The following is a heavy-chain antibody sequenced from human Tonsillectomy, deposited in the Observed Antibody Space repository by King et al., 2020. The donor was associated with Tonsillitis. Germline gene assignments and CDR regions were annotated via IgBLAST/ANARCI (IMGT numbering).Heavy chain of an antibody. CDR3: AKDRSDFRRLWLGEYDVLDI. V-gene: IGHV3-30*18. CDR2: ISDDGGNK. Sequence: VQLVESGGGVVQPGRSLRLSCAVSGFTFSSYGMHWVRQAPGKGLEWVAVISDDGGNKYYGDSVKGRITISRDNSKNTLYLQMNSLRAEDTAVYYCAKDRSDFRRLWLGEYDVLDIWGQGTMVTVSS. D-gene: IGHD3-10*01. J-gene: IGHJ3*02. CDR1: GFTFSSYG.